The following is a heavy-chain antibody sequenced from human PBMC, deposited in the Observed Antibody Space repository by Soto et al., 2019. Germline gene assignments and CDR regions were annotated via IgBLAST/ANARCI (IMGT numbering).Heavy chain of an antibody. CDR1: GGSISSGGYY. J-gene: IGHJ4*02. D-gene: IGHD1-1*01. CDR2: IHYRGDT. Sequence: SETLSLTCTFSGGSISSGGYYWSWIRQLPGKGLEWIGYIHYRGDTYYNPSLKSRLIMSVDTSDNQFSLKLTSVTAADTAVYYCARWRQTTTAHLDYWGQGTLVTVSS. CDR3: ARWRQTTTAHLDY. V-gene: IGHV4-31*03.